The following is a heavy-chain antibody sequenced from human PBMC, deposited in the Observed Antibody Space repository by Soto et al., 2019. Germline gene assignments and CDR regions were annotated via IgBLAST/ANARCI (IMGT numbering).Heavy chain of an antibody. J-gene: IGHJ6*02. Sequence: QITLKESGPTLVKPTQTLTLTCTFSGFSLNTRGVGVGWIRQPPGKALEWLALIYWDDDKRYSPSLKTRLTIPKXTXEXXVVLTMTNMDPVDTATYYCAHILPWVGVGVGGMDVWGQGTTVTVSS. CDR2: IYWDDDK. CDR1: GFSLNTRGVG. D-gene: IGHD1-26*01. V-gene: IGHV2-5*02. CDR3: AHILPWVGVGVGGMDV.